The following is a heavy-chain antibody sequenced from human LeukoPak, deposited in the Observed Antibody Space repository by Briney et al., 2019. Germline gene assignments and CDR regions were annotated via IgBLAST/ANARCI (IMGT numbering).Heavy chain of an antibody. CDR3: ARVTYLYYDFWSGYYKDNWFDP. J-gene: IGHJ5*02. Sequence: PSETLSLTCTVSGGSISSYYWSWIRQPPGKGLEWIGYIYYSGSTNYNPSLKSRVTISVDTSKNQFSLKLSSVTAADTAVYYCARVTYLYYDFWSGYYKDNWFDPWGQGTLVTVSS. D-gene: IGHD3-3*01. CDR2: IYYSGST. CDR1: GGSISSYY. V-gene: IGHV4-59*01.